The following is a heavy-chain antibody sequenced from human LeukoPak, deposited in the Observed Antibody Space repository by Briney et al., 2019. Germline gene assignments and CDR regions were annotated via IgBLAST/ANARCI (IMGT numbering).Heavy chain of an antibody. Sequence: PSETLSLTCTVSGGSISSGGYYWSWIRQHPGKGLEWIGYIYYSGSTHYNPSLKSRVTISVDTSKNQFSLKLSSVTAADTAVYYCARGIPPGSRIAARGFLDYWGQGTLVTVSS. J-gene: IGHJ4*02. CDR1: GGSISSGGYY. CDR2: IYYSGST. D-gene: IGHD6-6*01. CDR3: ARGIPPGSRIAARGFLDY. V-gene: IGHV4-31*03.